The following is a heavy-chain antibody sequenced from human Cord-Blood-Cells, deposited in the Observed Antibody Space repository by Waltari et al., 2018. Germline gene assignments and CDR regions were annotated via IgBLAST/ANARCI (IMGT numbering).Heavy chain of an antibody. J-gene: IGHJ3*02. D-gene: IGHD3-16*01. CDR1: GGSISSGDYS. Sequence: QVQLQESGPGLVKPSQTLSLTCTVSGGSISSGDYSWSWIRQPPGKGLEWIGYIYYSGGTYYNPSLKSRVTISVDTAKNQFSLKLSSVTAADTAVYYCAREGKIGDWGLGAFDIWGQGTMVTVSS. V-gene: IGHV4-30-4*01. CDR2: IYYSGGT. CDR3: AREGKIGDWGLGAFDI.